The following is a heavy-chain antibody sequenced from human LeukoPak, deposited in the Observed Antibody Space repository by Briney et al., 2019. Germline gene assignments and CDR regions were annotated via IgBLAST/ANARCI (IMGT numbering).Heavy chain of an antibody. CDR2: IYTSGST. V-gene: IGHV4-4*07. D-gene: IGHD1-26*01. Sequence: SETLSLTCTVSGGSISSYYWSWIRQPAGKGLEWIGRIYTSGSTSYNASLKSRVSMSVDTSKNQFSLKLSSVTAADTAVFYCARENSGSYRELDYWGQGTLVTVSS. CDR1: GGSISSYY. J-gene: IGHJ4*02. CDR3: ARENSGSYRELDY.